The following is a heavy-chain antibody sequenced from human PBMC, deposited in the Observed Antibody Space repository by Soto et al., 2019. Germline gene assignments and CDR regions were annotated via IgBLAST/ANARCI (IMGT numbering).Heavy chain of an antibody. CDR1: GYSFTSYW. D-gene: IGHD6-13*01. CDR2: IYPGDSET. J-gene: IGHJ4*02. Sequence: GEALKISCKGSGYSFTSYWIGWVRQMPGKGLEWMGIIYPGDSETRYSPSFQGQVTISADKSISTAYLQWSSLKASDTAMYYCASQMTPYSSSWYYFDYWGQGTLVTVSS. V-gene: IGHV5-51*01. CDR3: ASQMTPYSSSWYYFDY.